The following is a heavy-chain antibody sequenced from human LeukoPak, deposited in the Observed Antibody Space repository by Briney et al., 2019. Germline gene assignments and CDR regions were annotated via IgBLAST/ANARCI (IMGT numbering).Heavy chain of an antibody. D-gene: IGHD5-24*01. Sequence: SETLSLTCTVSGGSISSSSYYWGWIRQPPGKGLEWIGSIYYSGSTYYNPSLMSRVTISVDTSKNQFSLKLSSVTAADTAVYYCARHSDQGDGYPPSFGFFDYWGQETLVTVSS. V-gene: IGHV4-39*01. CDR1: GGSISSSSYY. J-gene: IGHJ4*02. CDR3: ARHSDQGDGYPPSFGFFDY. CDR2: IYYSGST.